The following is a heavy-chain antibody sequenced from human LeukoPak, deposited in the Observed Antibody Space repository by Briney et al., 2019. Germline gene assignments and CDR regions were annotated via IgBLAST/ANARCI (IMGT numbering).Heavy chain of an antibody. CDR2: ISDSGAAT. V-gene: IGHV3-23*01. Sequence: PGGSLRLSCAGSGFTFSSYGMSWVRPAPGKGLEWVAAISDSGAATNYADSVKGRFTMSRDNSKNTLYLQMNSLRAEDTAVYYCAKAGVTTFPYYFDYWGEGALVTVSS. CDR1: GFTFSSYG. CDR3: AKAGVTTFPYYFDY. J-gene: IGHJ4*02. D-gene: IGHD2/OR15-2a*01.